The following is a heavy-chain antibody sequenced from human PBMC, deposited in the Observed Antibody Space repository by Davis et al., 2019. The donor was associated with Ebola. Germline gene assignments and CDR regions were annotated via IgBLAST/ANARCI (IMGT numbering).Heavy chain of an antibody. CDR2: INSDGSST. J-gene: IGHJ4*02. Sequence: GESLKISCAASGFTFSSYWMHWVRQAPGKGLVWVSRINSDGSSTSYADSVKGRFTISRDNAKNTLYLQMNSLRAEDTAVYYCARGPGPYYYGSGSYYKVDYWGQGTLVTVSS. CDR3: ARGPGPYYYGSGSYYKVDY. D-gene: IGHD3-10*01. CDR1: GFTFSSYW. V-gene: IGHV3-74*01.